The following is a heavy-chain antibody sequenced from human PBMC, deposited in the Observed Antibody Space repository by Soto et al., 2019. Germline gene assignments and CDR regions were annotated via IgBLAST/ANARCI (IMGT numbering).Heavy chain of an antibody. CDR3: ARIRPVSDYYYGMDV. CDR2: IYYSGST. J-gene: IGHJ6*02. Sequence: QVQLQESGPGLVKPSQTLSLTCTVSGGSISSGDYYWSWIRQPPGKGLEWIGYIYYSGSTYYNPSIKSRVTISVDTSKNQFSLKLRSVTAADTAVYYCARIRPVSDYYYGMDVWGQGTTVTVSS. V-gene: IGHV4-30-4*01. D-gene: IGHD2-2*01. CDR1: GGSISSGDYY.